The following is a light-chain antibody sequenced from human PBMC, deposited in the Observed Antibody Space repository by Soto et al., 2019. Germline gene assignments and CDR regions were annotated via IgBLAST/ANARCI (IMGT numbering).Light chain of an antibody. CDR1: QGISFY. CDR2: AAS. V-gene: IGKV1-39*01. J-gene: IGKJ5*01. Sequence: DIQMTQAPSSLSASVGDRVTITCRASQGISFYLNWYQQKPGKAHKVLIYAASNLQSGVPSRFSGSGSGTDFTLTISSLQPEDFATYYCQQSYSTPGTFGQGTRLEIK. CDR3: QQSYSTPGT.